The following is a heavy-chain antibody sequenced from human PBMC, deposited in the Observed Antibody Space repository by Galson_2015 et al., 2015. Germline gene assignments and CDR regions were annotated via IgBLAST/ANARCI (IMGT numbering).Heavy chain of an antibody. Sequence: SLRLSCAASGFTFSSYGMHWVRQAPGKGLEWVAVISYDGSNKYYADSVKGRSTISRDNSKNTLYLQMNSLRAEDTAVYYCARGDFSAYMDVWGKGTTVTVSS. CDR1: GFTFSSYG. CDR2: ISYDGSNK. J-gene: IGHJ6*03. CDR3: ARGDFSAYMDV. D-gene: IGHD3-3*01. V-gene: IGHV3-30*19.